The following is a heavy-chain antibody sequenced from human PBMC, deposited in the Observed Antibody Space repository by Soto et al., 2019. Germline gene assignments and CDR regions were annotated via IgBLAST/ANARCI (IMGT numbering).Heavy chain of an antibody. CDR1: GYTFTSYG. J-gene: IGHJ3*02. V-gene: IGHV1-8*02. CDR3: ARAPLRQYYGSGSYHHAFDI. CDR2: MNPNSGNT. Sequence: DSRKVSCKASGYTFTSYGINWVRQATAQGLEWMGWMNPNSGNTGYAQKFQGRVTMTRNTSISTAYMELSSLISEDTAVYYCARAPLRQYYGSGSYHHAFDIWGQGTMVTVS. D-gene: IGHD3-10*01.